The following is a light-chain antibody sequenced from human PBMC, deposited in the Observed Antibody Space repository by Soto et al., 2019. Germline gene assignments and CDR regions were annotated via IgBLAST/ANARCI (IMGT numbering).Light chain of an antibody. V-gene: IGKV3-15*01. J-gene: IGKJ2*01. CDR2: GAS. Sequence: EIVMTQSPATLSVSPGESATLSRRASQSISSELAWYQQKPGQPPRLLIYGASTRATCVPARFTGSGSGSDFTLTLSGLQSDDFAVYYCQQVHNWPLTFGQGTRLEI. CDR3: QQVHNWPLT. CDR1: QSISSE.